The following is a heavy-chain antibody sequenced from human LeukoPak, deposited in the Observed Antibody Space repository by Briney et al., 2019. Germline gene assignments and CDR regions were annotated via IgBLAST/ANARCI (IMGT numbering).Heavy chain of an antibody. CDR1: GFTFSSYA. D-gene: IGHD4-17*01. V-gene: IGHV3-23*01. CDR2: ISGSGGST. Sequence: GGSLRLSCAASGFTFSSYAMSWVRQAPGKGLEWVSAISGSGGSTYYADSVKGRFTISRDNSKNTLYLQMNSLRAEDTAVYYCAITDDYGDPDYYYYYMDVWGKGTTVTVSS. J-gene: IGHJ6*03. CDR3: AITDDYGDPDYYYYYMDV.